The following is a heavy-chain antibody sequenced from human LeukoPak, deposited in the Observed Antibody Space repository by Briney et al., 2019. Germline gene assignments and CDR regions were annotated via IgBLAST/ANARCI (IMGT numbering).Heavy chain of an antibody. CDR2: ISTSGGST. CDR3: ARQLGYCSDGNCYFDY. D-gene: IGHD2-15*01. J-gene: IGHJ4*02. Sequence: GGSLRLSCAASGFIFSNYAMSWVRQAPGRGLEWVSAISTSGGSTYYADSVKGRFPISRDNSKNTLHLQINSLRAEDTAVYHCARQLGYCSDGNCYFDYWGQGTLVTVSS. CDR1: GFIFSNYA. V-gene: IGHV3-23*01.